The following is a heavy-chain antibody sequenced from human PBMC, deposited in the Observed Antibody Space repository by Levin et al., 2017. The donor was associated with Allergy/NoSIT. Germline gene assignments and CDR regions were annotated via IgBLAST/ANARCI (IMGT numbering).Heavy chain of an antibody. J-gene: IGHJ4*02. D-gene: IGHD3-3*01. CDR3: ARRGYYDFWSGYYKDFDY. CDR1: GYTFTGYY. Sequence: GGSLRLSCKASGYTFTGYYMHWVRQAPGQGLEWMGWINPNSGGTNYANYAQKFQGRVTMTRDTSISTAYMELSRLRSDDTAVYYCARRGYYDFWSGYYKDFDYWGQGTLVAVSS. V-gene: IGHV1-2*02. CDR2: INPNSGGTNYA.